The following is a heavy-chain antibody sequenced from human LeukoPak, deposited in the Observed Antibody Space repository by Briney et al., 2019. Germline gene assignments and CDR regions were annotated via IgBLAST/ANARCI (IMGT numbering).Heavy chain of an antibody. V-gene: IGHV3-23*01. CDR2: LRGNDET. J-gene: IGHJ4*02. CDR1: GISFGNYA. Sequence: GGSLRLSYAASGISFGNYAMSWVRQAPARGPEWVSSLRGNDETFYADSVKGRFTLSRDDSRNTVYLQLNNLRVEDTAIYYCARASWVSDPDAVRWGQGTQVTVSS. CDR3: ARASWVSDPDAVR. D-gene: IGHD3-10*01.